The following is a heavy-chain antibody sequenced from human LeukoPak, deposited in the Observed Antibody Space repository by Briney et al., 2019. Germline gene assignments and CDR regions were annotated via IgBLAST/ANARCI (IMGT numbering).Heavy chain of an antibody. CDR1: GGSISSSSYY. D-gene: IGHD3-9*01. Sequence: PSETLSLTCTVSGGSISSSSYYWGWIRQPPGKGLEWIGSIYYSGSTYYNPSLKSRVTISVDTSKNQFSLKLSSVTAADTAVYYCARRGSLERYFDWLSPYYYYGMDVWGQGTTVTVSS. CDR3: ARRGSLERYFDWLSPYYYYGMDV. J-gene: IGHJ6*02. CDR2: IYYSGST. V-gene: IGHV4-39*07.